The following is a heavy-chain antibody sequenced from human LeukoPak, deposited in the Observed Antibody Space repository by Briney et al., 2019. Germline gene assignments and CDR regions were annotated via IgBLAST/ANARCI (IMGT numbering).Heavy chain of an antibody. D-gene: IGHD2-15*01. CDR2: IIPIFGTA. V-gene: IGHV1-69*05. CDR1: GGTFSSYA. Sequence: ASVKVSCKASGGTFSSYAISWVRQAPGQGLEWMGGIIPIFGTANYAQKFQGGVTITTDESTSTAYMELSSLRSEDTAVYYCARGGYCSGGSCYSNHYFDYWGQGTLVTVSS. J-gene: IGHJ4*02. CDR3: ARGGYCSGGSCYSNHYFDY.